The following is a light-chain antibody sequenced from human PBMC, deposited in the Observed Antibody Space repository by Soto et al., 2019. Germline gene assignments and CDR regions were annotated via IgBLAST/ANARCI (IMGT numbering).Light chain of an antibody. CDR2: EVS. CDR3: SSYTSSSTEV. CDR1: SSDVGGYNY. V-gene: IGLV2-14*01. J-gene: IGLJ2*01. Sequence: QSVLTQPASVSGSPGQSITISCTGTSSDVGGYNYVSWYQQHPGKAPELMIYEVSNRPSGVSNRFSGSKSGNTASLTISGLQAEDEADYYCSSYTSSSTEVFGGGTKVTVL.